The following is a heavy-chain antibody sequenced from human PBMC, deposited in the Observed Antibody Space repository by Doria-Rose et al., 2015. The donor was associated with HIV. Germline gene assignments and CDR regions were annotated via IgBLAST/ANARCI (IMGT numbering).Heavy chain of an antibody. CDR2: IFSDDAR. D-gene: IGHD6-13*01. V-gene: IGHV2-26*01. J-gene: IGHJ4*02. CDR3: ARIKSSRWYHKYYFDF. CDR1: GVSLSSPGMG. Sequence: QVQLVQSGPVLVKPTETLTLTCTASGVSLSSPGMGVSWIRQPPGKALEWLANIFSDDARSYKTSLKSSLTISRGTAKSQVVLTMTDMDPVDTATYYCARIKSSRWYHKYYFDFWGQGTLVIVSA.